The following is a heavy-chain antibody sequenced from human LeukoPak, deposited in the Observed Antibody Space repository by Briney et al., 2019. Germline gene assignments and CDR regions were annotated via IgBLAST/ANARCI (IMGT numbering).Heavy chain of an antibody. CDR2: IYYSGST. V-gene: IGHV4-39*01. Sequence: SETLSPTCTVSGGSISSSSYYWGWIRQPPGKGLEWIGSIYYSGSTYYNPSLKSRVAISVDTSKNRFSLKLRSVTAADTAVYYCGHSGSYYLFDYWGQGTLVTVSS. D-gene: IGHD1-26*01. CDR1: GGSISSSSYY. CDR3: GHSGSYYLFDY. J-gene: IGHJ4*02.